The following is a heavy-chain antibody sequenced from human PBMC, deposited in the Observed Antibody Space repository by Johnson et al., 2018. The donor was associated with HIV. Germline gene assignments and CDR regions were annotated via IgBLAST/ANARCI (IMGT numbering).Heavy chain of an antibody. CDR3: ARDREYGLAWGWALDI. V-gene: IGHV3-30*04. D-gene: IGHD6-19*01. Sequence: QVQLVESGGGLVQPGGSLRLSCAASGFTFSSYAMHWVRQAPGKGLEWVAVISYDGSNKYYADSVKGRFTISSDNSKNTLYLKTNSLRVEDTAVYYCARDREYGLAWGWALDIWGQGTMVSVSA. CDR2: ISYDGSNK. J-gene: IGHJ3*02. CDR1: GFTFSSYA.